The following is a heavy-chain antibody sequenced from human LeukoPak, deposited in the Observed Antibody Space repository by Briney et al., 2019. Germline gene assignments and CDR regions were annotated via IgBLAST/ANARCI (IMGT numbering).Heavy chain of an antibody. D-gene: IGHD1-20*01. Sequence: SETLSLTCTVSGGSISSGSYYWSWIRQPAGKGLEWIGRIYTSGSTNYNPSLKSRVTISVDTSKNQFSLKLSSVTAADTAVYYCARLYRGGGLAGSLGVYYYYYYMDVWGKGTTVTVSS. CDR3: ARLYRGGGLAGSLGVYYYYYYMDV. J-gene: IGHJ6*03. CDR1: GGSISSGSYY. V-gene: IGHV4-61*02. CDR2: IYTSGST.